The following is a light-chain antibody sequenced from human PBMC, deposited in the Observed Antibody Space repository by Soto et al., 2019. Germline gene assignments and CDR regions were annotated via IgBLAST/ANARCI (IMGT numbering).Light chain of an antibody. V-gene: IGKV4-1*01. CDR3: QQYYGTSWT. Sequence: DIVMTQSPDSLTVSLGERATINCKSSQSVLYSSNNKNYLAWYQQKPGQPPKLLIYWASTRESGVPNRFSGRGSGTDFTLTISSLQAEDVAVYYCQQYYGTSWTFGQGTKVEIK. J-gene: IGKJ1*01. CDR1: QSVLYSSNNKNY. CDR2: WAS.